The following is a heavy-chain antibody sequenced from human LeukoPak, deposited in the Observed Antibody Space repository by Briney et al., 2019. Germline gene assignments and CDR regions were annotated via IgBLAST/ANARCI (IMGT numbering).Heavy chain of an antibody. CDR3: ARLEYSSSRSWFDP. V-gene: IGHV4-4*07. CDR1: GGSISSYY. D-gene: IGHD6-6*01. CDR2: IYTSGST. Sequence: PSETLSPTCTVSGGSISSYYLSWIRQPAGKGLEWIGRIYTSGSTNYNPSLKSRVTMSVDTSKNQFSLKLSSVTAADTAVYYGARLEYSSSRSWFDPWGQGTLVTVSS. J-gene: IGHJ5*02.